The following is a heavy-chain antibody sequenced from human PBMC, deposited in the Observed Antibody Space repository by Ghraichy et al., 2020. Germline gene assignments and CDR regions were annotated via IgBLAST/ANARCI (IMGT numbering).Heavy chain of an antibody. V-gene: IGHV3-21*01. J-gene: IGHJ4*02. Sequence: GESLNISCAASGFTFSSYSMNWVRQAPGKGLEWVSSISGSTTYIYYADSVQGRFTISRDNAKNSLYLQMNSLRGEDTAVYYCPRDLGSGWYYFDYWGQGTLVTVSS. CDR2: ISGSTTYI. CDR3: PRDLGSGWYYFDY. CDR1: GFTFSSYS. D-gene: IGHD6-19*01.